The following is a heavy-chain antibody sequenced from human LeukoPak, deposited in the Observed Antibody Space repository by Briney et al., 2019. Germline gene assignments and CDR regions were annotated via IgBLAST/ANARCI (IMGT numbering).Heavy chain of an antibody. D-gene: IGHD2-15*01. CDR1: GFTFSSHA. V-gene: IGHV3-64*01. Sequence: GGSLRLSCAASGFTFSSHAMHWVRQAPGKGLEYVSAITSDGGATYYANSVKGRFIISRDNSKNTLYLEMGSLRSEDMAVYYCARRVAATDYLGMDVWGQGTTVTVSS. CDR3: ARRVAATDYLGMDV. J-gene: IGHJ6*02. CDR2: ITSDGGAT.